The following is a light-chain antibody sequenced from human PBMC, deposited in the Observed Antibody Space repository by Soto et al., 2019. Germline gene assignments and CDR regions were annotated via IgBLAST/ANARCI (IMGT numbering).Light chain of an antibody. CDR2: DAS. CDR3: QLRSDWTLT. CDR1: QSVSNY. J-gene: IGKJ4*01. Sequence: DIVVTQSPATLSLSPGERVTLSCRASQSVSNYLAWYQQKPGQAPRLLIYDASKRATGIPARFSGRGSGTDCTLTISSLEPEDFAVYYCQLRSDWTLTFGGGTKVDIK. V-gene: IGKV3-11*01.